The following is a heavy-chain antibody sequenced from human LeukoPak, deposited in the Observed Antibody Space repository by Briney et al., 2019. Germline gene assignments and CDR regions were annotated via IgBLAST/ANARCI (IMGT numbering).Heavy chain of an antibody. CDR1: GFTFSSYE. D-gene: IGHD3-10*01. CDR3: ARDYGSGSYYPYYFDY. V-gene: IGHV3-48*03. Sequence: GGSLRLSCAASGFTFSSYEMNWVRQAPGKGLEWVSYISSSGSTIYYADSVKGRFTISRDNAKNSLCLQMNSLRAEDTAVYYCARDYGSGSYYPYYFDYWGQGTLVTVSS. J-gene: IGHJ4*02. CDR2: ISSSGSTI.